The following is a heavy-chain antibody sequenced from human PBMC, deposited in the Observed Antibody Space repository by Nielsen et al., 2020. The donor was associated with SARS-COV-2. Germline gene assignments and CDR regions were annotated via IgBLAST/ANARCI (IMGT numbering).Heavy chain of an antibody. V-gene: IGHV3-9*01. Sequence: GGSLRLSCAASGFTFDDYAMHWVRQAPGKGLEWVSGISWNSGSIGYADSVKGRFTISRDNAKNPLYLQMNSLRAEDTALYYCATGAAAGTGNYYYGMDVWGQGTTVTVSS. CDR1: GFTFDDYA. D-gene: IGHD6-13*01. J-gene: IGHJ6*02. CDR2: ISWNSGSI. CDR3: ATGAAAGTGNYYYGMDV.